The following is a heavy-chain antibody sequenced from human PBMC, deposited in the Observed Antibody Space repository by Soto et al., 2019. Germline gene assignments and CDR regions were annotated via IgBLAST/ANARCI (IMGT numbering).Heavy chain of an antibody. V-gene: IGHV3-23*01. CDR2: ISGSGGST. D-gene: IGHD3-22*01. Sequence: EVQLLESGGGLVQPGGSLRLSCAASGFTFSSYAMSWVRQAPGKGLEWVSAISGSGGSTYYADSVKGRFTISRDNSKNTLYLQMNSLRAEDTAVYYCAKDLADYYDSSGYRARYYFDYWGQGTLVTVSS. CDR1: GFTFSSYA. CDR3: AKDLADYYDSSGYRARYYFDY. J-gene: IGHJ4*02.